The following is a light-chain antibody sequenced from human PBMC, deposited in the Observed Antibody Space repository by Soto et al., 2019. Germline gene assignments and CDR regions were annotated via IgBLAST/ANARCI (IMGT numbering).Light chain of an antibody. CDR3: AAWDDSLSGIV. CDR1: NSNIGSNT. V-gene: IGLV1-44*01. CDR2: SNN. J-gene: IGLJ1*01. Sequence: QSALTQPPSASGTPGQRVSISCSGSNSNIGSNTVNWYQQLPGTAPKLLIYSNNQRPSGVPDRFSGSKSGTSASLAISGLQSDDEADYYCAAWDDSLSGIVFGAGTKVTVL.